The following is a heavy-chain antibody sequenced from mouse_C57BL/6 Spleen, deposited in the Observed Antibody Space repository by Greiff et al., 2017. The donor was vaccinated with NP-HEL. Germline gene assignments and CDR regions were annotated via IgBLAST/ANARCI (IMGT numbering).Heavy chain of an antibody. CDR2: ISGGGGNT. Sequence: EVQLVESGGGLVKPGGSLKLSCAASGFTFSSYTMSWVRQTTEKRLAWVATISGGGGNTYYPDSVKGRFTFSRDNAKNTLYLQMSSLRSEDTALYYWAIQEYYGGFDYWGEGTTLTVSS. CDR1: GFTFSSYT. CDR3: AIQEYYGGFDY. D-gene: IGHD1-1*01. V-gene: IGHV5-9*01. J-gene: IGHJ2*01.